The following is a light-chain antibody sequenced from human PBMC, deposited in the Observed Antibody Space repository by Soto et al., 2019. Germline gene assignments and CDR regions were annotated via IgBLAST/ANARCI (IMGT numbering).Light chain of an antibody. J-gene: IGLJ1*01. V-gene: IGLV2-14*01. CDR1: SXDVGGYNY. CDR3: SSYTSSSTGV. Sequence: QSVLTQPASVSGSPGQSITISCTGTSXDVGGYNYVSWYQQHPGKAPKLMIYEVSNRPSGVSNRFSGSKSGNTASLTISGLQAEDEADYYCSSYTSSSTGVFGTGTKV. CDR2: EVS.